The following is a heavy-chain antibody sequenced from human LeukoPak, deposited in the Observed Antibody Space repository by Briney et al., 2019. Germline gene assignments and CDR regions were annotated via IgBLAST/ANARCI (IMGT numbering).Heavy chain of an antibody. J-gene: IGHJ5*02. CDR3: ARGGFWRGPIPPNWFAP. D-gene: IGHD3-3*01. CDR2: INHSGST. Sequence: SETLSLTCAVYGGSFSGYYWSWIRQPPGKGLEGSGEINHSGSTNYNPSLKRRGTISVDTSKTQSSLTLSSVAAADTAVSYCARGGFWRGPIPPNWFAPWGQGTLVT. CDR1: GGSFSGYY. V-gene: IGHV4-34*01.